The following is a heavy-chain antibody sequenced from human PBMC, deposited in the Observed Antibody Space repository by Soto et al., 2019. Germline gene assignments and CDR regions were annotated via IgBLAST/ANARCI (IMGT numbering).Heavy chain of an antibody. D-gene: IGHD3-3*02. V-gene: IGHV4-34*01. CDR1: GGSFSGYS. Sequence: SETLSLTCAVSGGSFSGYSWSWIRQSPGKGLEWIGEINHSGSTNQNPPLKSRVTISVDTSKNQFSVMLRSVTAADTAVYYCARGVSVTLAVQGDASDKDDFDSWGQGTLVTV. J-gene: IGHJ4*02. CDR2: INHSGST. CDR3: ARGVSVTLAVQGDASDKDDFDS.